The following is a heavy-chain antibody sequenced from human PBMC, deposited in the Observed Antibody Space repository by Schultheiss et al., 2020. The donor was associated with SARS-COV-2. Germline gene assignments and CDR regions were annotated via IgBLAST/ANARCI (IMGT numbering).Heavy chain of an antibody. V-gene: IGHV4-34*01. D-gene: IGHD1-26*01. J-gene: IGHJ4*02. CDR1: GGSISSYY. CDR2: INHSGST. CDR3: ARLRGSYIQLDY. Sequence: SQTLSLTCTVSGGSISSYYWSWIRQPPGKGLEWIGEINHSGSTNYNPSLKSRVTISVDTSKNQFSLKLSSVTAADTAVYYCARLRGSYIQLDYWSQGTLVTVSS.